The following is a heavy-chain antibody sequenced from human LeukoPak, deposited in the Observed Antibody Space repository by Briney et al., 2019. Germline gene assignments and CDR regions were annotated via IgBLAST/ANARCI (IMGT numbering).Heavy chain of an antibody. CDR2: ISGSGGST. Sequence: GGSLRLSCAASGFTFSSYAMSWVRQAPGKGLEWVSAISGSGGSTYYADSVKGRFTISRDNSKNTLYLQMNSLRAEDTAVYYCAKVAGVMVREGPSYYFDYWGQGTLVTVSS. CDR1: GFTFSSYA. D-gene: IGHD3-10*01. J-gene: IGHJ4*02. CDR3: AKVAGVMVREGPSYYFDY. V-gene: IGHV3-23*01.